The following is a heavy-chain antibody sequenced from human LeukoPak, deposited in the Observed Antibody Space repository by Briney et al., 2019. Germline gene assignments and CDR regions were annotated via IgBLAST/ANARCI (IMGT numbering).Heavy chain of an antibody. D-gene: IGHD2-2*02. Sequence: ASVKVSCKASGYTFTSYGISWVRQAPGQGLEWMGWISAYNGNTNYAQKLQGRVTMTTDTSTSTAYMELRSLRSDDTAVYYCARGHCSGTSCYNSYYYYYYMDVWGKGTTVTVSS. J-gene: IGHJ6*03. V-gene: IGHV1-18*01. CDR1: GYTFTSYG. CDR3: ARGHCSGTSCYNSYYYYYYMDV. CDR2: ISAYNGNT.